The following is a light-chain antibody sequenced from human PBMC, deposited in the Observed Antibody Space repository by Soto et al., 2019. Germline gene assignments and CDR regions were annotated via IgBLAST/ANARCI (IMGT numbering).Light chain of an antibody. V-gene: IGKV3-11*01. CDR1: QSVSSY. CDR2: DAS. Sequence: EIVLTQSPATLSLSPGERATLSCRASQSVSSYLAWYQQKPGQAPRLLIYDASNRATGIPARFSGSGSGTDFTLTISRLEPEDFAVYYCLHRYNWPLTFGGGTKVEIK. CDR3: LHRYNWPLT. J-gene: IGKJ4*01.